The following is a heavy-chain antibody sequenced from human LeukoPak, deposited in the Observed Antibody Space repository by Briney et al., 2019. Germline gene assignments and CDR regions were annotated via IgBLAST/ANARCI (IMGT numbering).Heavy chain of an antibody. J-gene: IGHJ5*02. CDR1: GFTFSSYG. CDR2: IWYDGSNK. CDR3: ARDVPHNWSDT. Sequence: PGGSLRLSCAASGFTFSSYGMHWVRQAPGKGLEWVAVIWYDGSNKYYADSVKGRFTISRDNAKNTLYLQMNSLRAEDTAVYYCARDVPHNWSDTWGQGTLVTVSS. V-gene: IGHV3-33*01.